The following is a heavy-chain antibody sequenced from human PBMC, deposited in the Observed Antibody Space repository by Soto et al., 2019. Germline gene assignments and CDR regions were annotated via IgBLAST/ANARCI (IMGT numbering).Heavy chain of an antibody. CDR3: ARDFGIPAADVAAAGDLYYYYYGMDV. J-gene: IGHJ6*02. V-gene: IGHV3-21*01. Sequence: PGGSLRLSCAASGFTFSSYSMNWVRQAPGKGLEWVSSISSSSSYIYYADSVKGRFTISRDNAKNSLYLQMNSLRAEDTAVYYCARDFGIPAADVAAAGDLYYYYYGMDVWGQGTTVTVSS. CDR1: GFTFSSYS. D-gene: IGHD6-13*01. CDR2: ISSSSSYI.